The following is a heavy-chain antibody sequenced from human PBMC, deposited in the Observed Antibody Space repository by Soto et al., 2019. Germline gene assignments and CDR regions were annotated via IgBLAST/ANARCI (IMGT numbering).Heavy chain of an antibody. D-gene: IGHD3-10*01. CDR2: IIPSGGRT. J-gene: IGHJ6*02. V-gene: IGHV1-46*01. CDR3: ARDLEEYYGSGIHYYYGMDV. Sequence: GASVRVSGRASGDTFSCWSIRWVQQAPGQGLEWMGIIIPSGGRTNYAQKLQGRVTMTRDTSTSTVYMELSSLRSEDTAVYYCARDLEEYYGSGIHYYYGMDVWGQGTTVTVSS. CDR1: GDTFSCWS.